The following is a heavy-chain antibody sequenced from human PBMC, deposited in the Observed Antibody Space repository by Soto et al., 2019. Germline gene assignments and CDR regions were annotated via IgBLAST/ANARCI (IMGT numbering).Heavy chain of an antibody. CDR2: IYYSGST. V-gene: IGHV4-59*08. CDR1: GGSISSYY. D-gene: IGHD2-8*01. J-gene: IGHJ4*02. Sequence: SETLSLTCTVSGGSISSYYWSWIRQPPGKGLEWIGYIYYSGSTNYNPSLKSRVTISVDTSKNQFSLKLSSVTAADTAVYYCARLSVLMVYAIDYWGQGTLVTVSS. CDR3: ARLSVLMVYAIDY.